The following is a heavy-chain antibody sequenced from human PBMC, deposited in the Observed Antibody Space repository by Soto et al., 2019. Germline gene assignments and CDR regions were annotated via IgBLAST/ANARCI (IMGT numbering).Heavy chain of an antibody. CDR3: ARDPDAAARVTYYYYGMDG. J-gene: IGHJ6*02. CDR1: GDIVSSNSAA. CDR2: TYYMSKCYN. Sequence: PSKTHSLTGVSSGDIVSSNSAAWTWIRRSPSRGLEWLGMTYYMSKCYNDYAVSVKSRITINPDTSKNQFSLQLNSVTPEDTAVYYCARDPDAAARVTYYYYGMDGWGQGTMFTFS. V-gene: IGHV6-1*01. D-gene: IGHD6-6*01.